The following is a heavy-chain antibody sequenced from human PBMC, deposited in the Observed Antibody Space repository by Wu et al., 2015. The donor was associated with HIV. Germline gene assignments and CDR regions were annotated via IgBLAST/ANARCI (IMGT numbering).Heavy chain of an antibody. Sequence: HVQLLQSGPVMRKPGASVKVPCKVLGNSLNKFSMNWVRQAPGRGLEWMGGFDPEDGKILYTQKFQGRVTLTADTSTNTAYMELRSLRSDDTAVYYCARDGGRFGELLPPHWYFDYWGQGTLVTVSS. CDR3: ARDGGRFGELLPPHWYFDY. D-gene: IGHD3-10*01. V-gene: IGHV1-24*01. CDR2: FDPEDGKI. CDR1: GNSLNKFS. J-gene: IGHJ4*02.